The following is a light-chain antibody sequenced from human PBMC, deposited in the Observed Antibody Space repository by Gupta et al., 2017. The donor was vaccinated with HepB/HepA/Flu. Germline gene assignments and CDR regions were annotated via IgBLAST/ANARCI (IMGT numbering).Light chain of an antibody. Sequence: QPVLPQPTSLSASPGASARFTCTLRSGINVGTYTIFWYQQKPGSLPRYLLRYKLDSDNQQGSGVPSRFSGSKDASTNAGLLLISGLQSEDEADYYCAIWYSNSWVFGGGTKLTVL. V-gene: IGLV5-39*01. CDR1: SGINVGTYT. CDR2: YKLDSDN. CDR3: AIWYSNSWV. J-gene: IGLJ3*02.